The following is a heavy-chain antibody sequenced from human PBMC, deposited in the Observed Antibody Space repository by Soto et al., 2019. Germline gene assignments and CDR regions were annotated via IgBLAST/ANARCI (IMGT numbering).Heavy chain of an antibody. J-gene: IGHJ4*02. CDR3: AKDATRTNGWYHFDY. D-gene: IGHD6-19*01. Sequence: HPXVSLTLTCAASGSTVSYFAMGWVRQAPGKGLEWVSVLDDRGDTAYYTDSVKGRFTISRDNSKNTLYLQMNSLRAEDTAVYYCAKDATRTNGWYHFDYWGQGALVTVSS. CDR2: LDDRGDTA. V-gene: IGHV3-23*01. CDR1: GSTVSYFA.